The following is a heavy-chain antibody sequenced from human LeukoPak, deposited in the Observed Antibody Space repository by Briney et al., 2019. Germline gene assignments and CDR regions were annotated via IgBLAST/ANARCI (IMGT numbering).Heavy chain of an antibody. CDR1: GFTFSTYA. D-gene: IGHD5-12*01. CDR2: IIDSGGAT. J-gene: IGHJ4*02. V-gene: IGHV3-23*01. CDR3: AKDRYTGYAGYDY. Sequence: GGSLRLSCAASGFTFSTYAMSWVRQAPRRGLEWVSSIIDSGGATYYADSVKGRFSISRDNSKNTLYLQMYSLRAEDTAVYYCAKDRYTGYAGYDYWGQGTLVAASS.